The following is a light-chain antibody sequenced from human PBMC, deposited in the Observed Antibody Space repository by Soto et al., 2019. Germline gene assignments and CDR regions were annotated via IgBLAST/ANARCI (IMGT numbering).Light chain of an antibody. Sequence: QPVLTQPASLSVFPGQSITISCTGTSSDVGGYNYVSWYQQHPGKAPKLTIYDVSTRPSGVSNRFSGSKSGNTASLTISGLQAEDEADYYCSSYTSDITPYVFGAGTKVTVL. V-gene: IGLV2-14*01. CDR3: SSYTSDITPYV. J-gene: IGLJ1*01. CDR2: DVS. CDR1: SSDVGGYNY.